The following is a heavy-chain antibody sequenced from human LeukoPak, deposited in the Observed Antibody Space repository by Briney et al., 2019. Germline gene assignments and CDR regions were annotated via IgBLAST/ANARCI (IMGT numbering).Heavy chain of an antibody. Sequence: SETLSLTCTVSGGSISSSSYYWGWIRQPPGKGLKWIGSTYYSGSTYYNPSLKSRVTISVDTSKNQFSLKLSSVTAADTAVYYCASLYEWLLDYWGQGTLVTVSS. J-gene: IGHJ4*02. CDR1: GGSISSSSYY. V-gene: IGHV4-39*07. D-gene: IGHD3-3*01. CDR3: ASLYEWLLDY. CDR2: TYYSGST.